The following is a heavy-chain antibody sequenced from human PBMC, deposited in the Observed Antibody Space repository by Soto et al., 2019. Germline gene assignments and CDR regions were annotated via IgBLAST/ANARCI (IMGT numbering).Heavy chain of an antibody. J-gene: IGHJ4*02. CDR2: IISSTI. CDR1: GFTFNSYS. CDR3: VRDHNYAFDY. D-gene: IGHD5-18*01. Sequence: GGSLRLSCAASGFTFNSYSMNWVRQAPGKGLEWVSYIISSTIYYADSVKGRFTISRDDAKSSLYLQMNSLRDEDTAVYYCVRDHNYAFDYRGQRTPVTVSS. V-gene: IGHV3-48*02.